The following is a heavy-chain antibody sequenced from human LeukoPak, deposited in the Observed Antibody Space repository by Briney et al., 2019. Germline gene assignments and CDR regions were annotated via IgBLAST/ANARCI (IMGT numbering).Heavy chain of an antibody. J-gene: IGHJ4*02. Sequence: SQTLSLTCAISGDGVSSSNTAWNWIRQSPSRGLEWLGRTYYRSNWFTDYAVSVKSRITINPDTSKNQFSLQLNSLTPEDTAVYYCARGWGFDFWGQGTLVTVSS. CDR3: ARGWGFDF. CDR2: TYYRSNWFT. D-gene: IGHD7-27*01. V-gene: IGHV6-1*01. CDR1: GDGVSSSNTA.